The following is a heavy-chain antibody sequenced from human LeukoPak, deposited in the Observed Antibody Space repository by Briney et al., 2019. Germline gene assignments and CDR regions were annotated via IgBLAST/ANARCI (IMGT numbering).Heavy chain of an antibody. D-gene: IGHD6-13*01. CDR2: IDTAGDT. V-gene: IGHV3-13*01. Sequence: GGSLRLSCAASGSTFSSYDMHWVRQATGKGLEWVSTIDTAGDTYYPDSVKGRFTISRENAKNSLYLQMNTLRAGDTAVYYCARGMQGYYYMDVWGKGTTVTVSS. CDR3: ARGMQGYYYMDV. CDR1: GSTFSSYD. J-gene: IGHJ6*03.